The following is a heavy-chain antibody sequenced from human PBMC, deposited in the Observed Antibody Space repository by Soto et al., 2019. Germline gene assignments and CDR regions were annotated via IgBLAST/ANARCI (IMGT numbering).Heavy chain of an antibody. V-gene: IGHV5-51*01. CDR3: ARRRYQFYGMDV. CDR1: EYSFSTYW. CDR2: IYPADSET. J-gene: IGHJ6*02. D-gene: IGHD1-20*01. Sequence: PGESLKISCKGSEYSFSTYWIVWVRQMPGKGLEWMGNIYPADSETTYSPSFQGQVTISADKSISTAYLQWSSLKASDTAIYYCARRRYQFYGMDVWGQGTTVT.